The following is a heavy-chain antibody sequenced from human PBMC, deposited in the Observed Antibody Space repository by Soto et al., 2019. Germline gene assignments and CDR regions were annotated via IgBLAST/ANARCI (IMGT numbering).Heavy chain of an antibody. V-gene: IGHV3-23*01. CDR3: ARVRVAAAGGYFDY. CDR1: GFTFSTYV. J-gene: IGHJ4*02. Sequence: VQLLESGGGLVQPGGSLRLSCAASGFTFSTYVITWVRQAPGKGLEWVSSIGGPSGKTYYADSVKGRFTISRDNSKDTGYLQTRSLGAEDTALYFCARVRVAAAGGYFDYWGQGALVTVSS. D-gene: IGHD6-13*01. CDR2: IGGPSGKT.